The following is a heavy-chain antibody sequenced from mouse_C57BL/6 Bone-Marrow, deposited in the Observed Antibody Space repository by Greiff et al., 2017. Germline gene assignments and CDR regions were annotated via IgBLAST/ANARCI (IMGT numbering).Heavy chain of an antibody. J-gene: IGHJ3*01. D-gene: IGHD1-1*02. Sequence: QVQLQQSGPELVRPGASVKISCKAPGYTFTSHWMQWVRQRPGQGLAWIGEIFPGSGSTYYNEKFKGKATLPVDTSSSTASMQLSRLTSEDSAVYVCANYGSWFAYWGQGTLVTVSA. CDR2: IFPGSGST. CDR1: GYTFTSHW. V-gene: IGHV1-56*01. CDR3: ANYGSWFAY.